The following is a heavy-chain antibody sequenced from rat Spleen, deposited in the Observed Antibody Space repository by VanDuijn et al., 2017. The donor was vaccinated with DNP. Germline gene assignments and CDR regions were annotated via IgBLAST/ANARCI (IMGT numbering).Heavy chain of an antibody. V-gene: IGHV5-7*01. CDR1: GFTFSDYA. Sequence: EVQLVETGGDLVQPGRSLKLSCADSGFTFSDYAMAWVRQGPKKGLEWVATINYDGSSTYYRDSAKGRFTISRDNTKTILYLQMDSLRSEDTATYYCARAADFDYWGQGVMVTVSS. CDR2: INYDGSST. CDR3: ARAADFDY. J-gene: IGHJ2*01.